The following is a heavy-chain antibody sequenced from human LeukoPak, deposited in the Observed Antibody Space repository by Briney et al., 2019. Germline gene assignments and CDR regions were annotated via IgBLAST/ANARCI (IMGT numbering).Heavy chain of an antibody. Sequence: PSETLSLTCTVPGGSISCSSYYWGWIRQPPGKGLEWIGSIYYSGSTYYNPSLKSRVTISVDTSKNQFSLKLSSVTAADTAVYYCARHVPNTVTRRRAFDYWGQGTLVTVSS. D-gene: IGHD4-17*01. J-gene: IGHJ4*02. CDR3: ARHVPNTVTRRRAFDY. CDR2: IYYSGST. CDR1: GGSISCSSYY. V-gene: IGHV4-39*01.